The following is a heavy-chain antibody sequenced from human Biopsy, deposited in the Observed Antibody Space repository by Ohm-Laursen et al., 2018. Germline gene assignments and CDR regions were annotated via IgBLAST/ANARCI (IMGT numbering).Heavy chain of an antibody. V-gene: IGHV3-23*01. D-gene: IGHD2-2*02. J-gene: IGHJ6*02. CDR2: ITASGGTT. CDR1: GISFSRSA. Sequence: SLRLSCAASGISFSRSAMNWVRQAPGKGLEWVSGITASGGTTYYADSVKGRFTISRDNPKNTLYLQMNSLRVEDTAVYYCARDMSHLYGLDVWGQGTTVTVSS. CDR3: ARDMSHLYGLDV.